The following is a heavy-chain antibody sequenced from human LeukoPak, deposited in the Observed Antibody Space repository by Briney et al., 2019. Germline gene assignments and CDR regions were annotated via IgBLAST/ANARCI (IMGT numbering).Heavy chain of an antibody. V-gene: IGHV1-69*13. CDR2: IIPIFGTA. CDR3: AGHPNYGHYDLTRPYDY. CDR1: GGTVSNYA. D-gene: IGHD4-17*01. Sequence: SVKVSCKASGGTVSNYAISWVRQAPGQGLEWMGGIIPIFGTANYAQKFQGRVTITADESTSTAYMELSSLRSEDTAVYYCAGHPNYGHYDLTRPYDYWGQGTLVTVSS. J-gene: IGHJ4*02.